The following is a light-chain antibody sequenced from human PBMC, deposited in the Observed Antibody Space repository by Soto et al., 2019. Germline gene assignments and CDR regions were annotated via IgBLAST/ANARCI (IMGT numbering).Light chain of an antibody. CDR3: QVWDRPTDLV. J-gene: IGLJ2*01. V-gene: IGLV3-21*01. CDR1: DIETKS. Sequence: SYELTQPPSVSVAPGKTAIITCGGNDIETKSVHWYQQKAGQAPVLVMSFDSDRPSGIPERFSGSNSGNTASLTITRAEAGDEADYYCQVWDRPTDLVFGGGNKLTVL. CDR2: FDS.